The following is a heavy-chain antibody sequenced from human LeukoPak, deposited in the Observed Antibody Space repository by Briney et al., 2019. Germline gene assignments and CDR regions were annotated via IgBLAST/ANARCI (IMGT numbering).Heavy chain of an antibody. V-gene: IGHV3-23*01. CDR1: GFTFNIYT. CDR3: AKGGDRDYYESCGYYY. CDR2: ILDSGGNT. Sequence: GGSLTQSRAGSGFTFNIYTMGWVRQAPGRGLEWVSTILDSGGNTYYADSVRGRFLVSRDNSKNILYLQMNSLRVEDTAVYYCAKGGDRDYYESCGYYYWGQGALVTVSS. J-gene: IGHJ4*02. D-gene: IGHD3-22*01.